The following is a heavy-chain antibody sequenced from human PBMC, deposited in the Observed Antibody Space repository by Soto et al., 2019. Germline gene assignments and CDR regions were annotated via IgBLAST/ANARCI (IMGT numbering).Heavy chain of an antibody. J-gene: IGHJ6*02. D-gene: IGHD3-22*01. Sequence: QVQLVQSGAEVKKPGSSVKVSCKASGGTFSSYAISWVRQAPGQGLEWMGGIIPIFGTANYAQKFQGRVTITADESTSTAYMELSSLRSEDTAVYYCARDHPIGDYYDSSGSYYYYYGMDVWGQGTTVTVSS. CDR1: GGTFSSYA. CDR2: IIPIFGTA. CDR3: ARDHPIGDYYDSSGSYYYYYGMDV. V-gene: IGHV1-69*01.